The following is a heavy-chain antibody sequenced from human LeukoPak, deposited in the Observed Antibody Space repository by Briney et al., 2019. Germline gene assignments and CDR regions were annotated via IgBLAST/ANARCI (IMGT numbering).Heavy chain of an antibody. D-gene: IGHD1-26*01. CDR1: GGSISSYY. Sequence: SETLSLTCTVSGGSISSYYWSWIRQPPGKGLEWIGYIYYSGSTNYNPSLESRVTISVDTSKNQFPLKLSSVTAADTAVYFCARYSGTYYVYWGQGTLVTVSS. CDR3: ARYSGTYYVY. J-gene: IGHJ4*02. CDR2: IYYSGST. V-gene: IGHV4-59*01.